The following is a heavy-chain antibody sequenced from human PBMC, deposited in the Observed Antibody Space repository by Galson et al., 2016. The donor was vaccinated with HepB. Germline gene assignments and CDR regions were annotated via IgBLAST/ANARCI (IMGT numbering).Heavy chain of an antibody. CDR1: GFTFSYYY. V-gene: IGHV3-11*01. CDR3: ARMLPLYSSGWYVRGDGWFDS. D-gene: IGHD6-19*01. J-gene: IGHJ5*01. Sequence: SLRLSCAASGFTFSYYYMSWIRQAPGKGLEWVSYISGDGRTINYADSVKGRFTISRGNAKNSLYLHMNSLTGEDTAVYYCARMLPLYSSGWYVRGDGWFDSWGQGTLVTVSS. CDR2: ISGDGRTI.